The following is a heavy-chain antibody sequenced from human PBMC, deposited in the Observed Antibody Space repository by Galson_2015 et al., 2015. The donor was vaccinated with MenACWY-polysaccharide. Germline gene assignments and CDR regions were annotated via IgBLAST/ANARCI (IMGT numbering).Heavy chain of an antibody. J-gene: IGHJ6*02. CDR2: ISSSGSTI. D-gene: IGHD5-18*01. CDR1: GFTFSDYY. Sequence: SLRLSCAASGFTFSDYYMSWIRQAPGQGLEWVSYISSSGSTIYYADSVKGRFTISRDNANNSLYLQMNSLRAEDTAVYYCARGTGYSYGYWYYYYGMDVWGQGTTVTVSS. CDR3: ARGTGYSYGYWYYYYGMDV. V-gene: IGHV3-11*01.